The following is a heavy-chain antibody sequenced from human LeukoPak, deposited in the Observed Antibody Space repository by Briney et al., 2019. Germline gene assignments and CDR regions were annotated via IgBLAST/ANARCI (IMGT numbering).Heavy chain of an antibody. CDR1: GGSISSGDYY. J-gene: IGHJ3*02. D-gene: IGHD6-19*01. CDR2: IYYSGST. V-gene: IGHV4-30-4*01. CDR3: ARDRRAGGRSSAGALDI. Sequence: SETLSLTCTVSGGSISSGDYYWSWIRQPPGKGLEWIVYIYYSGSTYYNPSLKSRVTISVDTSKYQFSLKLSSVTAADTAVYYCARDRRAGGRSSAGALDIWGQGTMVTVSS.